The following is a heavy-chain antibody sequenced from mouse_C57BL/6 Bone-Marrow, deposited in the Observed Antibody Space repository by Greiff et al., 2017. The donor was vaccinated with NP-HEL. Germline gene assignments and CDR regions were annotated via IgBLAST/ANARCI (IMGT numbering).Heavy chain of an antibody. D-gene: IGHD1-1*01. J-gene: IGHJ1*03. CDR3: ARSYYGSSYDWYFDV. CDR2: IDPEDGET. Sequence: EVKLVESGAELVKPGASVKLSCTASGFNIKDYYMHWVKQRTEQGLEWIGRIDPEDGETKYAPKFQGKATITADTSSNTAYLQLSSLTSEDTAVYYCARSYYGSSYDWYFDVWGTGTTVTVSS. CDR1: GFNIKDYY. V-gene: IGHV14-2*01.